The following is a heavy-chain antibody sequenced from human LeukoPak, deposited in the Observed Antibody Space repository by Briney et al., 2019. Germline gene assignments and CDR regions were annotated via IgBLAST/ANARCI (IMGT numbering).Heavy chain of an antibody. CDR1: GGSFSGYY. CDR3: ARVARSKRWLQVRDY. Sequence: SETLSLTCAVYGGSFSGYYWSWIRQPPGKGLEWIGEINHSGSTNYNPSLKSRVTISVDTSKNQFSLKLSSVTAADTAVYYCARVARSKRWLQVRDYWGQGTLVTVSS. D-gene: IGHD5-24*01. CDR2: INHSGST. J-gene: IGHJ4*02. V-gene: IGHV4-34*01.